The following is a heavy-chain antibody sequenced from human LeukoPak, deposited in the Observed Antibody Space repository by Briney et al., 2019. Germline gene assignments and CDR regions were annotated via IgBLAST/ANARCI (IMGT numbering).Heavy chain of an antibody. D-gene: IGHD1-26*01. J-gene: IGHJ4*02. CDR2: IYYSGST. V-gene: IGHV4-31*03. CDR3: ARDSFLVGVVDY. CDR1: GGSISSGGYY. Sequence: SQTLSLTCTVSGGSISSGGYYWSWIRQHPGTGLEWIGYIYYSGSTYYNPSLKSRVTISVDTSKNQFSLKLSSVTAADTAVYYCARDSFLVGVVDYWGQGTLVTVSS.